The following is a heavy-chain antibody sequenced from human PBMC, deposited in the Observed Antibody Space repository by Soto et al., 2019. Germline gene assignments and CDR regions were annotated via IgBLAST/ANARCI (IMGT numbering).Heavy chain of an antibody. D-gene: IGHD2-8*01. Sequence: QVQLQESGPGLVKPSETLSLTCTVSGGSISTYYWHWIRQPPGKGLEWIGYIYYGGSANYNPSLKRRVTISVDTSKKQFSLKLSSVTAADTAGYYCAGGGHGTNGVCSALDYWGQGTLVTVSS. CDR3: AGGGHGTNGVCSALDY. CDR2: IYYGGSA. J-gene: IGHJ4*02. V-gene: IGHV4-59*08. CDR1: GGSISTYY.